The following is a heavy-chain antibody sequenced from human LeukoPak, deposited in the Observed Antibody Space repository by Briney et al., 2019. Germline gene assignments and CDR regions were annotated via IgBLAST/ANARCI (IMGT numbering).Heavy chain of an antibody. CDR3: ARVFVVVPDTTPSLGMDV. CDR2: INHSGDT. Sequence: SETLSLTCAVYGGSFSGYYWSWIRQPPGKGLEWIGEINHSGDTNYDPSLESRVTISVDTSKNQFSLKLSSVTAADAAVYHCARVFVVVPDTTPSLGMDVWGQGTTVTVSS. J-gene: IGHJ6*02. CDR1: GGSFSGYY. V-gene: IGHV4-34*01. D-gene: IGHD2-2*01.